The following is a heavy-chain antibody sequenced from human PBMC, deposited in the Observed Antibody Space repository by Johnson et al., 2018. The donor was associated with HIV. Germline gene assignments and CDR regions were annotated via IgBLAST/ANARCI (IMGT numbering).Heavy chain of an antibody. CDR2: IRYAGIGP. V-gene: IGHV3-74*01. CDR1: GFTCSSYR. D-gene: IGHD3-10*01. Sequence: VQLVESGGGLVQPGGSLRLSCAASGFTCSSYRMHWVSPVPGKGLVWVSRIRYAGIGPWYADSVKGRFTIARDNAKNTLYLQMNSLRADDTAVYCCAGDSARGCFDFWGQGTMVTVST. CDR3: AGDSARGCFDF. J-gene: IGHJ3*01.